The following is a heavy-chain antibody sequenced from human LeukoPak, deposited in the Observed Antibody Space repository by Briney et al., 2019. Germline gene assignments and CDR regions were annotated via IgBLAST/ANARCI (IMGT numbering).Heavy chain of an antibody. CDR3: ARDSPPYDFWSGYQRDTYLDY. D-gene: IGHD3-3*01. CDR2: IYHSGST. V-gene: IGHV4-38-2*02. CDR1: AYSISSGYR. J-gene: IGHJ4*02. Sequence: SETLSLTCAVSAYSISSGYRWGWIRQPPGKGLEWIGSIYHSGSTYYNPSLKSRVTISVDTSKNQFFLKLSSVTAADTAVYYCARDSPPYDFWSGYQRDTYLDYWGQGTLVTVSS.